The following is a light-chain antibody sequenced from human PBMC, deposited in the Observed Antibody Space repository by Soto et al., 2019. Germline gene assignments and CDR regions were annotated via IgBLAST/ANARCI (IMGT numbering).Light chain of an antibody. V-gene: IGKV3-11*01. CDR1: QSVTRN. CDR3: QQRSNWPPIT. J-gene: IGKJ5*01. Sequence: EIVLAQSPGTLSLSPGERATLSCRPSQSVTRNSVAWYQQRPGQPPRLLIYDASTRATGIPARFSGSGSGTDFTLTISSLEPEDFAVYYCQQRSNWPPITFGQGTRLEIK. CDR2: DAS.